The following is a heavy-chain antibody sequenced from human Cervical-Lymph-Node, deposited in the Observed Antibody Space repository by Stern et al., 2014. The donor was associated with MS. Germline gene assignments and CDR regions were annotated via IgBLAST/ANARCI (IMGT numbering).Heavy chain of an antibody. J-gene: IGHJ4*02. CDR3: ARGTGTSSGPDY. CDR2: IYYSGSP. CDR1: GGSISSFY. V-gene: IGHV4-59*01. Sequence: QVQLQESGPGLVKPSETLSLTCTVSGGSISSFYWSWIRQPPGKGLEWIGYIYYSGSPNYNHSLKSRVTISVDTSKNQFSLKLSSVTAADTAVYYCARGTGTSSGPDYWGQGTLVTVSS. D-gene: IGHD3-22*01.